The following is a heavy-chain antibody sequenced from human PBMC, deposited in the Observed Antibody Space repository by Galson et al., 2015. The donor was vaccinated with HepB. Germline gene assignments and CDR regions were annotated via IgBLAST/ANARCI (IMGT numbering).Heavy chain of an antibody. V-gene: IGHV5-10-1*01. J-gene: IGHJ6*02. D-gene: IGHD2-2*02. CDR1: GYSFTSYW. Sequence: QSGAEVKKPGESLRISCKGSGYSFTSYWISWVRQMPGKGLEWMGRIDPSDSYTNYSPSFQGHVTISADKSISTAYLQWSSLKASDTAMYYCARLRGGGCSSTSCYTYYYYGMDVWGQGTTVTVSS. CDR2: IDPSDSYT. CDR3: ARLRGGGCSSTSCYTYYYYGMDV.